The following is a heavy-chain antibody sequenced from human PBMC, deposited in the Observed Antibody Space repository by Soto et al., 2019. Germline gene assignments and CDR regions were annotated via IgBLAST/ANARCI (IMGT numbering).Heavy chain of an antibody. D-gene: IGHD6-13*01. Sequence: GWSLRLSCAASGFTFSSYSMNWVRQAPGKGLEWVSYISSSSSTIYYADSVKGRFTISRDNAKNSLYLQMNSLRAEDTAVYYCARGSSNRAYYFDFRGQGTLVTVSS. CDR1: GFTFSSYS. V-gene: IGHV3-48*01. CDR2: ISSSSSTI. CDR3: ARGSSNRAYYFDF. J-gene: IGHJ4*02.